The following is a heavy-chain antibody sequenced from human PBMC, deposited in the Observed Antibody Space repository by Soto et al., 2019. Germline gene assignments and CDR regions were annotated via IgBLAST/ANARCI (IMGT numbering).Heavy chain of an antibody. CDR2: IYYSGST. CDR1: GGSISSGGYY. Sequence: QVQLQESGPGLVKPSQTLSLTCTVSGGSISSGGYYWSWIRQHPGKGLEWIGYIYYSGSTYYNPSLKSRVTISVDTSKNQFSLKLSSVTAADTAVYYCAASLYGSGSYLIYNMDVWGKGTTVTVSS. D-gene: IGHD3-10*01. J-gene: IGHJ6*03. V-gene: IGHV4-31*03. CDR3: AASLYGSGSYLIYNMDV.